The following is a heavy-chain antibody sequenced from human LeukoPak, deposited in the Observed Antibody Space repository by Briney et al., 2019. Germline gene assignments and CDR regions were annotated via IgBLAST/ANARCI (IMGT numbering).Heavy chain of an antibody. CDR3: ARLNFGDDY. CDR2: IYPGGDS. Sequence: GGSLRLSCAASGFNVGSKHMNWVRQAPGKGLEWVSGIYPGGDSYYADSLKGRFIISRDISKNTVFLQRNSLRDEDTAVYYCARLNFGDDYWGQGALVTVSS. V-gene: IGHV3-53*01. CDR1: GFNVGSKH. D-gene: IGHD4-17*01. J-gene: IGHJ4*02.